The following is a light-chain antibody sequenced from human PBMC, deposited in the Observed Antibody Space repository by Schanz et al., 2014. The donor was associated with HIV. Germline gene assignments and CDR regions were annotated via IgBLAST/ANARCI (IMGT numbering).Light chain of an antibody. CDR1: SSDVGGYNY. Sequence: QSVLTQPPSASGSPGQSVTISCTGTSSDVGGYNYVSWYQQHPGKAPKIMIYEVSKRPSGVPDRFSGSKSGNTASLTISGLQAEDEADYYCCSYAGSYTLFGGGTKLTVL. CDR2: EVS. J-gene: IGLJ2*01. CDR3: CSYAGSYTL. V-gene: IGLV2-8*01.